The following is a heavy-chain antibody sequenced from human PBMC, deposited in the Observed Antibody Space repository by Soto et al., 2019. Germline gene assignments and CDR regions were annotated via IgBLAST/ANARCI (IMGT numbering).Heavy chain of an antibody. CDR2: IYYSGST. D-gene: IGHD1-20*01. Sequence: TSETLSLTCTVSGGSISSYYWSWIRQPPGKGLEWIGHIYYSGSTNYNPSLKSRVTISVDTSKNQFSLKLSSVTAADTAVYYCARDMYNCNGRYGMDVWGQGTTVTVSS. CDR3: ARDMYNCNGRYGMDV. J-gene: IGHJ6*02. CDR1: GGSISSYY. V-gene: IGHV4-59*01.